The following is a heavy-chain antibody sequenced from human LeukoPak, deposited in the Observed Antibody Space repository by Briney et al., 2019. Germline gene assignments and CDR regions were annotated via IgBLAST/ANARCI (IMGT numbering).Heavy chain of an antibody. CDR2: INTIGGST. Sequence: WMVIINTIGGSTSYAQKFQGRVTMTRDTSTSTVYMELSSLRSEDTAVYYCARFLSYYFDYWGQGTLVTVSS. J-gene: IGHJ4*02. V-gene: IGHV1-46*01. D-gene: IGHD2/OR15-2a*01. CDR3: ARFLSYYFDY.